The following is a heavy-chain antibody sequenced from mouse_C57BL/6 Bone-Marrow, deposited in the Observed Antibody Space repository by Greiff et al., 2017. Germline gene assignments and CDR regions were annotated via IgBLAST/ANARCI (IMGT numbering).Heavy chain of an antibody. Sequence: QVQLQQPGAELVKPGASVKMSCKASGYTFTSYWITWVKQRPGQGLEWIGDIYPGSGSTNYNEKFKSKATLTVDTSSSTAYMQLSSLTSEDSAVYYCAGPIYYGNYNYAMDYWGQGTSVTVSS. CDR1: GYTFTSYW. CDR2: IYPGSGST. D-gene: IGHD2-1*01. CDR3: AGPIYYGNYNYAMDY. J-gene: IGHJ4*01. V-gene: IGHV1-55*01.